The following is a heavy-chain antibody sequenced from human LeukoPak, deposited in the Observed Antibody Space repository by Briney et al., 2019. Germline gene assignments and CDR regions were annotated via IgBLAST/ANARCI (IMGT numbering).Heavy chain of an antibody. D-gene: IGHD6-19*01. CDR3: ARRSGVAVAGAFDY. Sequence: GGSLRLSCAASGFTFSDYYMSWNRQAPGKGLEWVSGISGSGDSTYYADSVKGRFTISRDNSKNTLYLQMNSLRAEDTAVYFCARRSGVAVAGAFDYWGQGTLVTVSS. V-gene: IGHV3-23*01. J-gene: IGHJ4*02. CDR1: GFTFSDYY. CDR2: ISGSGDST.